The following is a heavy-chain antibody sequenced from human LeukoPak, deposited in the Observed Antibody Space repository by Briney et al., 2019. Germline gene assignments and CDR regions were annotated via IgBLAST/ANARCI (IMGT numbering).Heavy chain of an antibody. Sequence: GASVKVSCKASGGTFSSYAISWVRQAPGQGLEWMGGIIPIFGTANYAQKFQGRVTITADESTSTAYMELSSLRSEDTAVYYCAKRKDYGDCVLGYYYYGMDVWGQGTTVTVSS. CDR2: IIPIFGTA. CDR3: AKRKDYGDCVLGYYYYGMDV. CDR1: GGTFSSYA. J-gene: IGHJ6*02. V-gene: IGHV1-69*13. D-gene: IGHD4-17*01.